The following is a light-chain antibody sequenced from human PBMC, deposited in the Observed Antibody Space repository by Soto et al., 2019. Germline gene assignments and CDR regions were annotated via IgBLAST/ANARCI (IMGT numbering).Light chain of an antibody. Sequence: EIVLTQSPGTLSLSPGERATLSCRASQSVSTTYLSWYQQKPGQAPRLLIFGASSRATGIPDRFSGSGSGTDFTLTISRLEPEDFAVYYCLQYDSSLFYGFGQGTKLEI. CDR3: LQYDSSLFYG. CDR2: GAS. CDR1: QSVSTTY. J-gene: IGKJ2*03. V-gene: IGKV3-20*01.